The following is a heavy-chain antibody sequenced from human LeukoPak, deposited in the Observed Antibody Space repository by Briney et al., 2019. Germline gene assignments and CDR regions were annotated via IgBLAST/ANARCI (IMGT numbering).Heavy chain of an antibody. CDR2: ISSSGGTT. V-gene: IGHV3-23*01. D-gene: IGHD3-3*01. J-gene: IGHJ4*02. Sequence: GGSLRLSCAASGFTFSTYTMSWVRQPPGKGLEWVSVISSSGGTTYYADSVKGRFTISRDNSKNTLYLQINSLRAEDTAVYYCAGQDYDFWSGWIDYWGQGILVTVSS. CDR3: AGQDYDFWSGWIDY. CDR1: GFTFSTYT.